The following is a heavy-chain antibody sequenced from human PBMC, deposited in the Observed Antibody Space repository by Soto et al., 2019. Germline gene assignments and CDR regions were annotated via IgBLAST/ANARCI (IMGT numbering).Heavy chain of an antibody. Sequence: ASVKVSCKASGYTFTSYGISWVRQAPGQGLEWMGWISAYNGNTNYAQKLQGRVTMTTDTSTSTAYMELRSLRSDDTAVYYCARYNWNYLYYYGVDVWGQGTTVTVSS. CDR1: GYTFTSYG. J-gene: IGHJ6*02. CDR3: ARYNWNYLYYYGVDV. D-gene: IGHD1-7*01. V-gene: IGHV1-18*01. CDR2: ISAYNGNT.